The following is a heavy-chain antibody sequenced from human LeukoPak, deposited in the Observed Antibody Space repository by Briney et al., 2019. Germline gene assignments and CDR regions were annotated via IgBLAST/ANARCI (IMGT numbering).Heavy chain of an antibody. CDR2: INAGNGNT. CDR3: ARAYYDSSGYPLDY. Sequence: ASVKVSCKASGGSFNNFGISWVRQAPGQRLEWMGWINAGNGNTKYSQEFQGRVTITRDTSASTAYMELSSLRSEDMAVYYCARAYYDSSGYPLDYWGQGTLVTVSS. V-gene: IGHV1-3*03. D-gene: IGHD3-22*01. J-gene: IGHJ4*02. CDR1: GGSFNNFG.